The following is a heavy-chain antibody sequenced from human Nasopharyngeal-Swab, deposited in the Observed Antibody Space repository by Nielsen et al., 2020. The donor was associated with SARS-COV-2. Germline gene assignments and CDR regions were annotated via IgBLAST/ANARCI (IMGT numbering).Heavy chain of an antibody. CDR1: GGSVSSGSYY. CDR2: IYYSGST. Sequence: SDTLSLTCTVSGGSVSSGSYYWSWIRQPPGKGLEWIGYIYYSGSTNYNPSLKSRVTISVDTSKNQFSLKLSSVTAADTAVYYCARDPRVTTVTIWGGYYYGMDVWGQGTTVTVSS. V-gene: IGHV4-61*01. CDR3: ARDPRVTTVTIWGGYYYGMDV. J-gene: IGHJ6*02. D-gene: IGHD4-17*01.